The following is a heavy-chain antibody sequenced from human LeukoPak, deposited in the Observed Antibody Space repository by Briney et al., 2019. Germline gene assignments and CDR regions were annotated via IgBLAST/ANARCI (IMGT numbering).Heavy chain of an antibody. V-gene: IGHV1-8*01. CDR1: GYTFTSYD. Sequence: ASVKVSCKASGYTFTSYDINWVRQATGQGLEWMGWMNPNSGNTGYAQKFQGRVTMTRNTSISTAYMELSSLRSEDTAVYYCARVDISSLDWFDPWGQGTLVTVSS. CDR2: MNPNSGNT. J-gene: IGHJ5*02. CDR3: ARVDISSLDWFDP. D-gene: IGHD6-13*01.